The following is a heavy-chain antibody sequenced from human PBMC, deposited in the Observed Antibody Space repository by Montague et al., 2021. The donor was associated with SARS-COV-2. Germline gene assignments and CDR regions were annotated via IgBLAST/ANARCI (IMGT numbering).Heavy chain of an antibody. CDR2: ISDSGST. Sequence: SETLSLTCTVSGGSISSFYWSWFRQPPGKGLEWIGYISDSGSTNYNPSPTSRVTMSVDTSKSQFSLKVNSVTAADTAVYYCARHYSATLPAVYWGQGTLVTVSS. V-gene: IGHV4-59*08. CDR3: ARHYSATLPAVY. J-gene: IGHJ4*02. CDR1: GGSISSFY. D-gene: IGHD2-15*01.